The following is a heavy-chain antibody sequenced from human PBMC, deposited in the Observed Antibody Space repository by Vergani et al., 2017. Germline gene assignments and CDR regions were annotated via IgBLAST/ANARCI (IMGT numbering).Heavy chain of an antibody. Sequence: QVQLQQWGAGLLKPSETLSLTCAVYGGSFSGYYWSWIRQPPGKGLEWIGEINHSGSTNYNPSLKSRVTISVDTSKNQFSLKLSSVTAADTAVYYCARDGSGWYENAFDIWGQGTMVTVSS. V-gene: IGHV4-34*01. CDR3: ARDGSGWYENAFDI. CDR1: GGSFSGYY. J-gene: IGHJ3*02. D-gene: IGHD6-19*01. CDR2: INHSGST.